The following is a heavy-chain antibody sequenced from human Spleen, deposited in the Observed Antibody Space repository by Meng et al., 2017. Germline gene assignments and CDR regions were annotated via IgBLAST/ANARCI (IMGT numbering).Heavy chain of an antibody. D-gene: IGHD3-22*01. J-gene: IGHJ4*02. CDR2: VWYGGGNS. Sequence: GESLKISCSASGFTFTGYGIHWVRQAPGKGLEWVALVWYGGGNSYYADSVKGRFTISGDNSKNTLYLQMDSLRAEDTAVYYCARSPIDKYDLSALPLDYWGQGTLVTVSS. CDR1: GFTFTGYG. V-gene: IGHV3-33*01. CDR3: ARSPIDKYDLSALPLDY.